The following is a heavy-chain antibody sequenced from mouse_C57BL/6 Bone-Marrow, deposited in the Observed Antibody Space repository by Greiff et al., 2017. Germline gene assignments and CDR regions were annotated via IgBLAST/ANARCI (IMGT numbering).Heavy chain of an antibody. CDR2: IRLKSDNYEA. D-gene: IGHD2-3*01. V-gene: IGHV6-3*01. Sequence: DVMLVESGGGLVQPGGSMKLSCVASGFTFSNYWMNWVRQSPEKGLEWVAQIRLKSDNYEAHYAVSVKGRFTISRDESKSSVHLQMLNLRAEDTGIYYCTGGYCREYWGQGTTLTVSS. CDR1: GFTFSNYW. CDR3: TGGYCREY. J-gene: IGHJ2*01.